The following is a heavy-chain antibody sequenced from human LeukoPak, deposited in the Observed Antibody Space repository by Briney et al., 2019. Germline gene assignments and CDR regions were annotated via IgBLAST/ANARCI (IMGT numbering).Heavy chain of an antibody. CDR2: IYFNGNI. V-gene: IGHV4-39*07. J-gene: IGHJ5*02. CDR1: GGSIRSNNHY. D-gene: IGHD5-12*01. CDR3: ARVELIVALPTSFDP. Sequence: PSETLSLTCAVSGGSIRSNNHYWGWIRQPPGKGLEWIGDIYFNGNIAYNPSLQGRVTISVDTSKNQFSLRLNSVTSADTAMYYCARVELIVALPTSFDPWGQGTLVTVSS.